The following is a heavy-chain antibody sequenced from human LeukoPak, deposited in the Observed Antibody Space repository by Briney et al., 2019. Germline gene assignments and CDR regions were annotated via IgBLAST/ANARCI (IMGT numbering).Heavy chain of an antibody. Sequence: ASVKVSCKASGYTFTSYGIGWVRQAPGRGLEWMGWISTYNGETVYAQDIQGRVTMTTDTSTSTAYMELRSLRSDDTAIYYCARDFWSGYYTLNAFAIWGLGTMVTVSS. CDR1: GYTFTSYG. CDR2: ISTYNGET. CDR3: ARDFWSGYYTLNAFAI. V-gene: IGHV1-18*01. D-gene: IGHD3-3*01. J-gene: IGHJ3*02.